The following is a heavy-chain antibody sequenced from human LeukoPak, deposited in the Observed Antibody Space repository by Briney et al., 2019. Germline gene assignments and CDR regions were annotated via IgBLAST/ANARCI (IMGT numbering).Heavy chain of an antibody. CDR2: IIPIFGTE. Sequence: SVKVSCKASGSTFSSYAISWVRQAPGQGLEWMGGIIPIFGTENYAQKFQGRVTITADESTSTSYMELSSLRSEDTAVYYCARADSIAVAYGAFDIWGQGTMVTVSS. J-gene: IGHJ3*02. CDR1: GSTFSSYA. CDR3: ARADSIAVAYGAFDI. D-gene: IGHD6-19*01. V-gene: IGHV1-69*13.